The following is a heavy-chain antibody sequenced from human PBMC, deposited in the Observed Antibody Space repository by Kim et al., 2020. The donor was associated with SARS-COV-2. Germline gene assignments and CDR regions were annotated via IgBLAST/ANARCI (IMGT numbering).Heavy chain of an antibody. CDR1: GDSISSSSYY. Sequence: SETLSLTCTVSGDSISSSSYYWGWIRQSPGKGLDWIGSINYRGNTHYSPSVKSRVTISVDTSKNQFSLRLSSVTVADTAVYYCARHKAMVGVDL. CDR3: ARHKAMVGVDL. J-gene: IGHJ2*01. D-gene: IGHD2-15*01. CDR2: INYRGNT. V-gene: IGHV4-39*01.